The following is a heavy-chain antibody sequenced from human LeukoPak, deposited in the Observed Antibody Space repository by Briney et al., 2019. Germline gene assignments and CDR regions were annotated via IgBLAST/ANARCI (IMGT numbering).Heavy chain of an antibody. CDR3: ARGQVPAARGYNWFDP. V-gene: IGHV4-34*01. Sequence: SETLSLTCAVSGWSFNDYYWNWIRQPPGKGLEWIGEINARGDTNYNPSLESRVTISVDTSKNQFSLRLTSMIAADTALYYCARGQVPAARGYNWFDPWGQGTLVTVSS. J-gene: IGHJ5*02. D-gene: IGHD2-2*01. CDR2: INARGDT. CDR1: GWSFNDYY.